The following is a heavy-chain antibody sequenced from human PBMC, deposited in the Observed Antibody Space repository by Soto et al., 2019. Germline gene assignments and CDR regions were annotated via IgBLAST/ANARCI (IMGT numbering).Heavy chain of an antibody. CDR3: AKRARDGYNSQIEN. CDR2: FSDGGSRT. Sequence: EVHLLESGGGLVQPGGSLTLSCAASGFIFTNYAMNWVRQPPGKGLEWVSGFSDGGSRTDYADSVKGRFAISRDNSKNTLYLQMNSLRVDDTAVYYCAKRARDGYNSQIENWGQGTLVTVSS. V-gene: IGHV3-23*01. D-gene: IGHD5-12*01. J-gene: IGHJ4*02. CDR1: GFIFTNYA.